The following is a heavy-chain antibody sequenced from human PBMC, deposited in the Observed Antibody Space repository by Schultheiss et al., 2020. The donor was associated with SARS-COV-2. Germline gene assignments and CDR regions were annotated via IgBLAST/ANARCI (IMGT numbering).Heavy chain of an antibody. CDR3: ARTINLYSSSWSYYYYYGMDV. J-gene: IGHJ6*02. V-gene: IGHV3-7*01. D-gene: IGHD6-13*01. Sequence: GESLKISCAASGFTFSSYSMNWVRQAPGKGLEWVANIKQDGSEKYYVDSVKGRFTISRDNAKNSLYLQMNSLRAEDTAVYYCARTINLYSSSWSYYYYYGMDVWGQGTTVTVSS. CDR2: IKQDGSEK. CDR1: GFTFSSYS.